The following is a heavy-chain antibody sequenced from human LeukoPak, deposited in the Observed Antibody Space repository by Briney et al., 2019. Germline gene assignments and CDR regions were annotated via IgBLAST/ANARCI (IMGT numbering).Heavy chain of an antibody. CDR2: ISGSGGST. D-gene: IGHD6-19*01. Sequence: PGGSLRLSCAASGFTFSSYSMNWVRQAPGKGLEWVSAISGSGGSTYYADSVKGRFTISRDNSKNTLYLQMNSLRAEDTAVYYCAKDRYSSGWYDYFDYWGQGTLVTVSS. V-gene: IGHV3-23*01. CDR1: GFTFSSYS. CDR3: AKDRYSSGWYDYFDY. J-gene: IGHJ4*02.